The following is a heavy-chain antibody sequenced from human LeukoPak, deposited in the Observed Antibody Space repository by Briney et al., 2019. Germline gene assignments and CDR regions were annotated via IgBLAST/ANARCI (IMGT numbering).Heavy chain of an antibody. CDR3: ARKGTVTTPFDY. J-gene: IGHJ4*02. Sequence: SQTLSFTCAISGDSVSSDSAAWNWIRQSPSRGLEWLGRTYYRSKWFSDYALSVKSRITINADTSKNQFSLQLNSVTPEDTAVYYCARKGTVTTPFDYWGQGILVTVSS. CDR1: GDSVSSDSAA. CDR2: TYYRSKWFS. V-gene: IGHV6-1*01. D-gene: IGHD4-11*01.